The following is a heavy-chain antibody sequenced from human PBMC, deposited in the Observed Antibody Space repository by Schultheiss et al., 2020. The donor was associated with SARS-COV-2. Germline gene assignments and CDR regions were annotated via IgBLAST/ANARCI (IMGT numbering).Heavy chain of an antibody. D-gene: IGHD5-18*01. Sequence: GGSLRLSCAASGFTFSSYEMNWVRQAPGKGLEWVSYISSSSSYTNYADSVKGRFTISRDNAKNSLYLQMNSLRAEDTAVYYCARGPQGSVGDSYGYVDYWGQGILVTVSS. CDR2: ISSSSSYT. J-gene: IGHJ4*02. CDR1: GFTFSSYE. V-gene: IGHV3-21*05. CDR3: ARGPQGSVGDSYGYVDY.